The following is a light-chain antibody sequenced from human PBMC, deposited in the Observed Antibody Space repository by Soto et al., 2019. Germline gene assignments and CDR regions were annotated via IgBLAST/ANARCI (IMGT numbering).Light chain of an antibody. V-gene: IGKV1-39*01. CDR2: TSG. CDR3: QQTYSTPYT. J-gene: IGKJ2*01. CDR1: QRITTY. Sequence: IHMTQSPSSLSASVGDRVTLTCRASQRITTYLNWYQQKPGEAPKLLISTSGTLQRGVPSRFSGSGSGTDFTLTITSLQPADFATYFCQQTYSTPYTFGQGTKLEIK.